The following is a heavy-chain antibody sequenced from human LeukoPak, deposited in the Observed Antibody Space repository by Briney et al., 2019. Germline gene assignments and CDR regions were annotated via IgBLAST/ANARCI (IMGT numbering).Heavy chain of an antibody. D-gene: IGHD1/OR15-1a*01. V-gene: IGHV4-59*01. CDR3: ARGGGTYYGVDV. Sequence: SETLSLTCTVSGGSISSYYWSWIRQPPGKGLEWIGNINYSGSTNYSPSLKSRVTISVDTSKNQFSLNLSSVTAADTAVYYCARGGGTYYGVDVWGQGTTVTVSS. J-gene: IGHJ6*02. CDR1: GGSISSYY. CDR2: INYSGST.